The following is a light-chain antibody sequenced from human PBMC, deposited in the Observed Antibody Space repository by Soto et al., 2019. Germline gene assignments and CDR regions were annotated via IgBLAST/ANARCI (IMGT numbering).Light chain of an antibody. V-gene: IGLV1-40*01. CDR1: SCNIGAGFD. CDR3: QSYDSSLSGVL. J-gene: IGLJ2*01. CDR2: GNT. Sequence: QSLLTQPPSVSGAPGQRVTISCTGSSCNIGAGFDVHWYQQLPGAAPKLLIYGNTIRPSGVPDRFSGSKSGSSASLAITGLQAEDEADYYCQSYDSSLSGVLFGGGTKLTVL.